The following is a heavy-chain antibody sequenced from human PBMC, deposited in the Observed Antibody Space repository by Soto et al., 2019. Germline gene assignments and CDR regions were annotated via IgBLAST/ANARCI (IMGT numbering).Heavy chain of an antibody. CDR1: GYTFTGYH. CDR2: INPNSGGT. D-gene: IGHD3-3*01. Sequence: ASVKVSCKASGYTFTGYHMHWVRQAPGQGLEWMGWINPNSGGTNYAQKFQGRVTMTRDTSISTAYMELSRLRSDDTAVYYCARDTIFGVVIIFDYWGQGTLVTVSS. J-gene: IGHJ4*02. V-gene: IGHV1-2*02. CDR3: ARDTIFGVVIIFDY.